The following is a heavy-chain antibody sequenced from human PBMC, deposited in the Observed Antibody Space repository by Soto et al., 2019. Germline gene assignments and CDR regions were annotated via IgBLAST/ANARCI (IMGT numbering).Heavy chain of an antibody. D-gene: IGHD3-10*01. J-gene: IGHJ6*02. V-gene: IGHV1-2*04. CDR2: INPNSGGT. CDR1: GYTFTGYY. CDR3: ARDSGSGTYYYGMDV. Sequence: QVQLVQSGAEVKKPGASVKVSCKASGYTFTGYYMHWVRQAPGQGLEWMGWINPNSGGTNYAQKFQGWVTMTRDTSISTAYMELGRLRSDDTAVYYCARDSGSGTYYYGMDVWGQGTTVTVSS.